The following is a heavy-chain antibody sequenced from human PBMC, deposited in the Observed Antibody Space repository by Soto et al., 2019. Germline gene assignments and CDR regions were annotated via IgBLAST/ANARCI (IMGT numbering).Heavy chain of an antibody. Sequence: SETLSLTCTVSGDSISTDYWSWIRQSPGKGLEWIGFIYYGGSTNYNPSLKSRVTISVDTPKNQFSLKLSSVTAADAAVYYCAKNWNWGSLVHWGQGTLVTVSS. CDR1: GDSISTDY. CDR3: AKNWNWGSLVH. J-gene: IGHJ4*02. D-gene: IGHD7-27*01. V-gene: IGHV4-59*08. CDR2: IYYGGST.